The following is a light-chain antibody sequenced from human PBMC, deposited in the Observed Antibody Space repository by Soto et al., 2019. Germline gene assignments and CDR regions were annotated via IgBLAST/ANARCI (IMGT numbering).Light chain of an antibody. Sequence: QSVLTQPASVSGSPGQSITISCTGTSSDVGGYNYVSWYQQHPGKAPKLMIYDVSNRPSGVSNRFSGSKSGNTASLTISGLQAEDEADYYCSSYTSSSNPDVFGTGTKVTVL. CDR1: SSDVGGYNY. CDR2: DVS. V-gene: IGLV2-14*01. CDR3: SSYTSSSNPDV. J-gene: IGLJ1*01.